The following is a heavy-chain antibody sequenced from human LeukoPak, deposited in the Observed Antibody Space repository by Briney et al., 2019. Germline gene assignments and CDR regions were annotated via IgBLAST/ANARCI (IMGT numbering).Heavy chain of an antibody. V-gene: IGHV1-18*01. CDR3: ARSKGGGYGDHYLSPN. CDR2: ISPYNGNA. Sequence: GASVKVSCKATGYTFIIHGISWVRQAPGQGLEWMGWISPYNGNANYAQNLQGRVTVTTDTSTSTAYMELRSLRSDDTAVYYCARSKGGGYGDHYLSPNWGQGTLVTVSS. D-gene: IGHD4-17*01. J-gene: IGHJ4*02. CDR1: GYTFIIHG.